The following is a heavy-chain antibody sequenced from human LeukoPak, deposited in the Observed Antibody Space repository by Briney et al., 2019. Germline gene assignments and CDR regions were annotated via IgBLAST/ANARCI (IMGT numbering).Heavy chain of an antibody. V-gene: IGHV3-74*01. CDR3: ARADSSAS. J-gene: IGHJ4*02. CDR2: INTDGSST. D-gene: IGHD3-22*01. CDR1: GFTFSSYW. Sequence: GGYLRLSCAASGFTFSSYWMHWVRQAPGKGLVWVSRINTDGSSTSYADSVKGRFTISRDNAQNTLFLQMNSLRAEDTAMYYCARADSSASWGQGTLVTVSS.